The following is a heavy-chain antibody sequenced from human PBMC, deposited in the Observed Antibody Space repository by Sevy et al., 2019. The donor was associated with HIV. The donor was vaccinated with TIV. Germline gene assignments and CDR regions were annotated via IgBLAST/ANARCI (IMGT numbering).Heavy chain of an antibody. CDR3: AGGAGVGGGRSISKVRGAKGRRNWFGP. V-gene: IGHV5-51*01. D-gene: IGHD3-10*01. CDR2: IYPGDSDT. J-gene: IGHJ5*02. Sequence: GESLKISCKGSGYSFTSYWIGWVRQMPGKGLEWMGIIYPGDSDTRYSPSFQGQVTISADKSISTAYLQWSSLKASDTALDYCAGGAGVGGGRSISKVRGAKGRRNWFGPWGQGNLVTGFS. CDR1: GYSFTSYW.